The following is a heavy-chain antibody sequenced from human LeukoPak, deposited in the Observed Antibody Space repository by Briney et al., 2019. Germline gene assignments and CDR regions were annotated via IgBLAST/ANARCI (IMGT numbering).Heavy chain of an antibody. CDR1: DGSISNYY. Sequence: SETLSLTCTVSDGSISNYYWSWIRQPPGKGLEWIGYIYTSGSTNYNPSLKSRVTISVDTSKNQFSLKLSFVTAADTAVYYCARHLTGSSVCIEYWGQGTLVTVSS. CDR3: ARHLTGSSVCIEY. J-gene: IGHJ4*02. D-gene: IGHD2-8*02. CDR2: IYTSGST. V-gene: IGHV4-4*09.